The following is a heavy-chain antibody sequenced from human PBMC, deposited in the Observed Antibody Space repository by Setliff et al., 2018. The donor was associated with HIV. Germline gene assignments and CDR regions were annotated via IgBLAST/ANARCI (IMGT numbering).Heavy chain of an antibody. D-gene: IGHD2-2*01. Sequence: SETLSLTCAASEDSIEDSITNALSWAWIRQPPGKGLEWIGSINHVGSTFYNPSLRSRVTISTDMSKNQFSLKLTSVTAADTAVYYCARGGTSSNWFGPWGQGTLVTVSS. CDR3: ARGGTSSNWFGP. CDR2: INHVGST. V-gene: IGHV4-38-2*01. CDR1: EDSIEDSITNALS. J-gene: IGHJ5*02.